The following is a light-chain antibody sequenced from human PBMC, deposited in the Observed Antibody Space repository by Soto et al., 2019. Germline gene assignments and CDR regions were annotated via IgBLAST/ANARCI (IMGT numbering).Light chain of an antibody. CDR1: SSNIGAGYD. J-gene: IGLJ2*01. CDR2: GNS. Sequence: QSVLTQPPSVSGAPGQRVTISCTGSSSNIGAGYDVHWYQQLPGTAPKLLIYGNSNRPSGVPDRFSGSKSGTSASLAITGLQAEDEDDYDCQSYDRSLSVVFGGGTKLTVL. V-gene: IGLV1-40*01. CDR3: QSYDRSLSVV.